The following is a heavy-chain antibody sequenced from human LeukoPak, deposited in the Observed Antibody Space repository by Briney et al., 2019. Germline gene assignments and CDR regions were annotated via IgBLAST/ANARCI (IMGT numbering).Heavy chain of an antibody. V-gene: IGHV4-59*01. CDR1: GGSISSYY. Sequence: SETVSLTCTVSGGSISSYYWSWIRQPPGKGLEWIGYIYYSGSTNYNPSLKSRVTISVDTSKNQFSLKLSSVTAADTAVYYCARSFFHYGEDAFDIWGQGTMVTVSS. J-gene: IGHJ3*02. CDR3: ARSFFHYGEDAFDI. D-gene: IGHD4-17*01. CDR2: IYYSGST.